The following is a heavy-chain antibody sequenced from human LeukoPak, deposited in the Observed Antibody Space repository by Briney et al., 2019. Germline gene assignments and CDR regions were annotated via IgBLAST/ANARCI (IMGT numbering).Heavy chain of an antibody. CDR3: ARDVGDDYGDSDAFDI. Sequence: GGSLRLSCAASGFTCSSYSMNWVRQAPGKGLAWVSSISSSSSYIYYADSVKRRFTISRDNAKNSLYLQMNSLRAEDTAVYYCARDVGDDYGDSDAFDIWGQGTMVTVSS. D-gene: IGHD4-17*01. CDR1: GFTCSSYS. CDR2: ISSSSSYI. V-gene: IGHV3-21*01. J-gene: IGHJ3*02.